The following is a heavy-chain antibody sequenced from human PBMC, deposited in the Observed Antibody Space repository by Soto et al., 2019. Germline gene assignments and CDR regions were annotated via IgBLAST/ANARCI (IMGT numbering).Heavy chain of an antibody. V-gene: IGHV3-30*18. CDR1: GFTFSSYG. CDR3: AKDPLQKKDAMDDLIDY. Sequence: QVQLVESGGGVVQPGRSLRLSCAASGFTFSSYGMHWVRQAPGKGLEWVAVISYDGSNKYYADSVKGRFTISRDNSKNTQYLQMNSLRAEDTAVYYCAKDPLQKKDAMDDLIDYGGQGTLVTVSS. CDR2: ISYDGSNK. J-gene: IGHJ4*02. D-gene: IGHD5-18*01.